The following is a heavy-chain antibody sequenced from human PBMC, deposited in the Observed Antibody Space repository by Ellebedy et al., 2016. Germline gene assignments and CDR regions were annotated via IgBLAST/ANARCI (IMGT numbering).Heavy chain of an antibody. CDR1: GFTFSNFF. CDR2: ISGVSGRI. Sequence: GESLKISXAASGFTFSNFFMTWVSQAPGEGLEWLSTISGVSGRIYIADSVKGRFTVSRDNSKNTLYVQLNTLRAEDAAIYYCVRGPYSSGHCDAFDVWGRGTMVTVSS. D-gene: IGHD6-19*01. V-gene: IGHV3-23*01. CDR3: VRGPYSSGHCDAFDV. J-gene: IGHJ3*01.